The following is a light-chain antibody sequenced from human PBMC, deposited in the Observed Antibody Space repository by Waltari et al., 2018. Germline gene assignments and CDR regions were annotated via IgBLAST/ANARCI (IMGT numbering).Light chain of an antibody. Sequence: RASERLTKNYLAWYQQKPGQAPRLLMYGASSRAAGSPDRFSGSGAGTDFTLTISRLEPEDFAVYYCQQYGSSIMYTFGQGTKLEIK. V-gene: IGKV3-20*01. CDR1: ERLTKNY. J-gene: IGKJ2*01. CDR3: QQYGSSIMYT. CDR2: GAS.